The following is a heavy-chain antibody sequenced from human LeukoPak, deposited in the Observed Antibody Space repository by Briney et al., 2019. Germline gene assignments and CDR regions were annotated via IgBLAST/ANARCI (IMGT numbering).Heavy chain of an antibody. CDR2: IYYSGST. CDR1: GGSISSGDYY. J-gene: IGHJ4*02. D-gene: IGHD1-26*01. Sequence: SETLSLTCTVSGGSISSGDYYWSWIRQPPGKGLERIGYIYYSGSTYYNPSLKSRVTISVDTSKNQFSLKLSSVTAADTAVYYCAREYYEAGRSFDYWGQGTLVTVSS. CDR3: AREYYEAGRSFDY. V-gene: IGHV4-30-4*01.